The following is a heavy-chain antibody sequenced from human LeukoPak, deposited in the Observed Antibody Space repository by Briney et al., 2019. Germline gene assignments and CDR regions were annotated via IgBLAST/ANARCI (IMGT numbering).Heavy chain of an antibody. Sequence: PSETLSLTCTVSGGSISSSSYYWGWIRQPPGKGLEWIGSIYYSGSTYYNPSLKSRVTISVDTSKNQFSLKLSSVTAADTAVYYCARDYYDSSGYGDYWGQGTLVTVSS. V-gene: IGHV4-39*07. CDR1: GGSISSSSYY. D-gene: IGHD3-22*01. J-gene: IGHJ4*02. CDR2: IYYSGST. CDR3: ARDYYDSSGYGDY.